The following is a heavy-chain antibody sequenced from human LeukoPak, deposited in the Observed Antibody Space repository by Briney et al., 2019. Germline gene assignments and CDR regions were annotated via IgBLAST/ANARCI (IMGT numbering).Heavy chain of an antibody. CDR3: ARDRIGIMITFGGVSGTVGFDP. CDR1: GYTFTSYG. Sequence: GASVKVSCKASGYTFTSYGISWVRQAPGQGLEWMGWISAYNGNTNYAQKLQGRVTMTTDTSTSTAYMELRSLRSGDTAVYYCARDRIGIMITFGGVSGTVGFDPWGQGTLVTVSS. J-gene: IGHJ5*02. CDR2: ISAYNGNT. D-gene: IGHD3-16*01. V-gene: IGHV1-18*01.